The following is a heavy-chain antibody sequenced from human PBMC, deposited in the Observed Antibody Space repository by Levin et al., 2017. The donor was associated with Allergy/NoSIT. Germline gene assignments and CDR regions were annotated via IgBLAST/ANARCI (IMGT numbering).Heavy chain of an antibody. D-gene: IGHD6-19*01. J-gene: IGHJ4*02. CDR2: IYYSGST. Sequence: SETLSLTCTVSGGSISSSSYYWGWIRQPPGKGLEWIGSIYYSGSTYYNPSLKSRVTISVDTSKNQFSLKLSSVTAADTAVYYCARQGDSSGWYYIDYWGQGTLVTVSS. CDR3: ARQGDSSGWYYIDY. CDR1: GGSISSSSYY. V-gene: IGHV4-39*01.